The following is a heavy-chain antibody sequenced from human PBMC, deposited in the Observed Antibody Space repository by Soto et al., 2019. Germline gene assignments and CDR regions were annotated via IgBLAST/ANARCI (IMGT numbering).Heavy chain of an antibody. Sequence: SETLSLTCTVSGGSISSYYRSWIRQPPGKGLEWIGYIYYSGSTNYNPSLKSRVTISVDTSKNQFSLKLSSVTAADTAVYYCARETMTTDFDYWGQGTLVTVSS. CDR2: IYYSGST. CDR3: ARETMTTDFDY. V-gene: IGHV4-59*01. J-gene: IGHJ4*02. CDR1: GGSISSYY. D-gene: IGHD4-17*01.